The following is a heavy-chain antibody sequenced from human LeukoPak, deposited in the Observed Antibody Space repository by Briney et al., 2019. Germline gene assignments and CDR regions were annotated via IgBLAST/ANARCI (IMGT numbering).Heavy chain of an antibody. Sequence: GGSLRLSCAASGFTVSSNYMSWVRQAPGKGLEWVSVIYSGNSTYYADSVRGRFTISRDNSKNTLYLQMNSLRAEDTAVYYCARVRAAALNDYWAREPWSPSPQ. D-gene: IGHD6-13*01. V-gene: IGHV3-66*01. CDR2: IYSGNST. J-gene: IGHJ4*02. CDR1: GFTVSSNY. CDR3: ARVRAAALNDY.